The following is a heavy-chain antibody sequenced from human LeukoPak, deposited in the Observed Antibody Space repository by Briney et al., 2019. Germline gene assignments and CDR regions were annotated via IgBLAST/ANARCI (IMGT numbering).Heavy chain of an antibody. Sequence: NPSETLSLTCTVSGYSISSGYYWGWIRQSPGKGLEWIGEINHSGSTSYNPSLKSRVTISIDTSKNQFSLKLSSVTAADTAVYYCATSGGPLNWFDPWGQGTLVTVSS. CDR3: ATSGGPLNWFDP. J-gene: IGHJ5*02. V-gene: IGHV4-38-2*02. CDR2: INHSGST. CDR1: GYSISSGYY.